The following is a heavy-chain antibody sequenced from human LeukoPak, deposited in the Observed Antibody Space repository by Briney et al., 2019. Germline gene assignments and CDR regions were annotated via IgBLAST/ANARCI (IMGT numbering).Heavy chain of an antibody. D-gene: IGHD3-3*01. CDR3: ADYGVSGVRNNFY. CDR2: ISVASNT. V-gene: IGHV3-23*01. Sequence: PGGSLRLSCAASGFTFSSYSMNRVRQAPGKGLEWVSTISVASNTFYADSVKGRFTISRDNSRNTVYLQMTSLRADDTAVYYCADYGVSGVRNNFYWGQGTLVTVSS. CDR1: GFTFSSYS. J-gene: IGHJ4*02.